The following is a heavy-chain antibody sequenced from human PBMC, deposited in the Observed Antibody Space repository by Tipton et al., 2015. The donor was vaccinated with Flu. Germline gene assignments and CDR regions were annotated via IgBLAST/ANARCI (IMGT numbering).Heavy chain of an antibody. D-gene: IGHD1/OR15-1a*01. CDR3: VTSPGSYGNN. J-gene: IGHJ4*02. V-gene: IGHV3-7*01. CDR2: IKQDGSEK. CDR1: GFTFSNYW. Sequence: VQLVQSGGGLVQSGGSLRLSCAASGFTFSNYWMNWVRQAPGKGLECVANIKQDGSEKYYVDSLKGRFTISRDNAKNSLYLQMNSLRAEDTAVYYCVTSPGSYGNNWGQGTLVNVSS.